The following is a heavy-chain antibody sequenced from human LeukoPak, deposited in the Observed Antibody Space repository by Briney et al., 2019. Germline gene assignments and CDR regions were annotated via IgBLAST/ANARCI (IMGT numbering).Heavy chain of an antibody. CDR2: ISSSSSYI. Sequence: PGGSLRLSCAASGFTFSSYSMNWVRQAPGKGLEWVSSISSSSSYIYYADSVKGRFTISRDNAKNSLYLQMNSLRAEDTAVYYCARGFYCYDSSGYYRPFDYWGQGTLVTVSS. D-gene: IGHD3-22*01. CDR1: GFTFSSYS. V-gene: IGHV3-21*01. CDR3: ARGFYCYDSSGYYRPFDY. J-gene: IGHJ4*02.